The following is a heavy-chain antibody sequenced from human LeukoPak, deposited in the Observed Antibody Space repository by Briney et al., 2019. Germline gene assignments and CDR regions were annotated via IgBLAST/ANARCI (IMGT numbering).Heavy chain of an antibody. CDR2: IYSGGST. J-gene: IGHJ4*02. V-gene: IGHV3-53*04. CDR1: GFTVSSNY. Sequence: GGSLRLSCAASGFTVSSNYMSWVRQAPGKGLEWVSIIYSGGSTYYADSVKGRFTISRHNSKNTLYLQMNSLRAEDTAVYYCARQLSSHGDGVTYWGQGTLVTVSS. D-gene: IGHD2/OR15-2a*01. CDR3: ARQLSSHGDGVTY.